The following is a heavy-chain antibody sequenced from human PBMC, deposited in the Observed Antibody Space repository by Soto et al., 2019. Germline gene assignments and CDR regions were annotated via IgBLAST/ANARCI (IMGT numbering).Heavy chain of an antibody. Sequence: PGGSLRLSCAASGFTVSNNYMSWVRQAPGKGLEWVSAISGSGGSTYYADSVKGRFTISRDNSKNTLYLQMNSLRAEDTAVYYCAKDNSGWPDRYFDYWGQGTLVTVSS. CDR3: AKDNSGWPDRYFDY. J-gene: IGHJ4*02. CDR2: ISGSGGST. CDR1: GFTVSNNY. D-gene: IGHD6-19*01. V-gene: IGHV3-23*01.